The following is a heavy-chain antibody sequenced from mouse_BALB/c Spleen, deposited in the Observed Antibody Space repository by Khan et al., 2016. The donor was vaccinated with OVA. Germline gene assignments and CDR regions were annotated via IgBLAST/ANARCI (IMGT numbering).Heavy chain of an antibody. J-gene: IGHJ2*01. V-gene: IGHV1-63*02. CDR1: GYTFTNYW. CDR2: IFPGGGYT. CDR3: ARRGAARATWDYFDY. D-gene: IGHD3-1*01. Sequence: QVQLQQSGAELVRPGTSVKMSCKAAGYTFTNYWIGWVKQRPGHGLEWIGDIFPGGGYTNHNEKFKGKATLTADTSSSTAYMQLSSLTSEDSAIYYWARRGAARATWDYFDYWGQGTTLTVSS.